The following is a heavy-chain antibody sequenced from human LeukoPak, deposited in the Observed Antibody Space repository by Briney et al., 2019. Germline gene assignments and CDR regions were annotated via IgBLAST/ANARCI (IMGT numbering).Heavy chain of an antibody. CDR3: ARGPPTVGYCSGGSCYVFDH. D-gene: IGHD2-15*01. J-gene: IGHJ4*02. V-gene: IGHV4-31*03. CDR2: IYYSGST. CDR1: SGSISSDGYF. Sequence: SQTLSLTCTVSSGSISSDGYFWSWIRQHPGEGLEWIGYIYYSGSTDYNPSLKSRVTMSVDPSKNQFSLKLNSVTAADTAVYYCARGPPTVGYCSGGSCYVFDHWGQGSLVTVSS.